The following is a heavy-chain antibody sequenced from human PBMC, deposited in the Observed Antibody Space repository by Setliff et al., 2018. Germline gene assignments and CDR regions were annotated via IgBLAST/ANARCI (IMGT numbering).Heavy chain of an antibody. CDR1: GFSFNIFW. Sequence: PGGSLRLSCAASGFSFNIFWMSWVRQAPGKGLEWVATIRQDGSQKFYADSVKGRFTISRDNAKNTLYLQMNSLRAEDTAVYYCARGNSGGDYWGQGTLVTVSS. V-gene: IGHV3-7*01. D-gene: IGHD6-25*01. CDR3: ARGNSGGDY. CDR2: IRQDGSQK. J-gene: IGHJ4*02.